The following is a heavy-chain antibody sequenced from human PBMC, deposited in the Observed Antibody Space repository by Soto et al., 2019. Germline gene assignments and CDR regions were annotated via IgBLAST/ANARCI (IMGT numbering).Heavy chain of an antibody. CDR2: IRGSGGSP. D-gene: IGHD2-2*01. CDR3: AKDDDIVVVPAALDV. CDR1: GFTFRTHA. V-gene: IGHV3-23*01. Sequence: GSLRLSCAASGFTFRTHAMSWVRQAPGKGLEWVSVIRGSGGSPYYADSVKGRFTISRDNSKNTLYLQMNSLRPEDTAVYYCAKDDDIVVVPAALDVWGQGTTVTVFS. J-gene: IGHJ6*02.